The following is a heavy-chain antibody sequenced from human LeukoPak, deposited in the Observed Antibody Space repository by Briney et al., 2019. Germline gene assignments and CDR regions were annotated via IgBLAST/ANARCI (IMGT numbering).Heavy chain of an antibody. D-gene: IGHD6-19*01. CDR1: GGSISSSRDY. Sequence: SETLSLXCTVSGGSISSSRDYWGWTRQPPGKGLEWIGSIYYSGSTYYNPSLKSRVTISVDTSKNQFSLKLSSVTAADTAVYYCARHVEIAVAGPIDYWGQGTLVTVSS. J-gene: IGHJ4*02. V-gene: IGHV4-39*01. CDR2: IYYSGST. CDR3: ARHVEIAVAGPIDY.